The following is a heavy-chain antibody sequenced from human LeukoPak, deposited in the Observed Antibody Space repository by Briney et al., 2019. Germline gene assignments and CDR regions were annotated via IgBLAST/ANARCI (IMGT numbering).Heavy chain of an antibody. V-gene: IGHV3-74*01. CDR2: INSDGSSP. CDR1: GFTFSSCW. Sequence: GGSLRLSCVASGFTFSSCWMHWVRQAPGKGLVWVAHINSDGSSPTYADSVKGRFTISRDNARNTLYLQINSLRGEDTAVYYCARHGIVGASRTAYFYYYMDVWGKGTTVTVSS. J-gene: IGHJ6*03. D-gene: IGHD1-26*01. CDR3: ARHGIVGASRTAYFYYYMDV.